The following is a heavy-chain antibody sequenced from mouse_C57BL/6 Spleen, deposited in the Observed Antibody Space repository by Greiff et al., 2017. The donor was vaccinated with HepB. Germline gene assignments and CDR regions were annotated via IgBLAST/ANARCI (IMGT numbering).Heavy chain of an antibody. D-gene: IGHD2-2*01. Sequence: QVQLQQSGPELVKPGASVKISCKASGYSFTSYYIHWVKQRPGQGLEWIGWIYPGSGNTKYNEKFKGKATLTADTTPSTAYMQLSSLTSEDSAVYYCARWGYDAGDYWGQGTTLTVSS. J-gene: IGHJ2*01. CDR1: GYSFTSYY. V-gene: IGHV1-66*01. CDR3: ARWGYDAGDY. CDR2: IYPGSGNT.